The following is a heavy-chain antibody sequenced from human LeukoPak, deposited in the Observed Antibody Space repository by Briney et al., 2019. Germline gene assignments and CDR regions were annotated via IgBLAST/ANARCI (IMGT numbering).Heavy chain of an antibody. D-gene: IGHD4/OR15-4a*01. CDR3: ARRAGAYSHPYDY. V-gene: IGHV3-30*14. J-gene: IGHJ4*02. CDR1: GFTFSRYG. CDR2: ISYDGSNK. Sequence: GRSLRLSCAASGFTFSRYGMHWVRQAPGKGLEWVTAISYDGSNKYYADSVKGRFTISRDNSKNTLYLQMNSLRAEDTAVYYCARRAGAYSHPYDYWGQGTLVTVSS.